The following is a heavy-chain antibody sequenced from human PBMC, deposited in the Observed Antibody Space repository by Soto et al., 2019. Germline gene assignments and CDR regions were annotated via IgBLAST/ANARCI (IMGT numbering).Heavy chain of an antibody. CDR3: ARGGGEYSSSWDFDY. J-gene: IGHJ4*02. V-gene: IGHV1-69*13. Sequence: SVKVSCKASGGTFSSCAISWVRQAPGQGLEWMGGIIPIFGTANYAQKFQGRVTITADESTSTAYMELSSLRSEDTAVYYCARGGGEYSSSWDFDYWGQGTLVTVSS. CDR1: GGTFSSCA. CDR2: IIPIFGTA. D-gene: IGHD6-13*01.